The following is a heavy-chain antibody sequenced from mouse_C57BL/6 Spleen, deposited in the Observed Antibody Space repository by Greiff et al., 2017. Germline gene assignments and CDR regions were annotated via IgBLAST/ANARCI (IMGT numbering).Heavy chain of an antibody. CDR3: ARSYYSKGDYFDY. J-gene: IGHJ2*01. Sequence: QVQLQQPGTELVKPGASVKLSCKASGYTFTSYWMHWVKQRPGPGLEWIGNINPSNGGTNYNEKFKSKAKLTVDKSSSTAYMQLSSLTSEDSAVYYCARSYYSKGDYFDYWGQGTTLTVSA. CDR2: INPSNGGT. CDR1: GYTFTSYW. D-gene: IGHD2-5*01. V-gene: IGHV1-53*01.